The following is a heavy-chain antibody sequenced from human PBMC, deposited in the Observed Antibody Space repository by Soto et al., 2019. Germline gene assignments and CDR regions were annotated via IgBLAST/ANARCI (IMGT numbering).Heavy chain of an antibody. D-gene: IGHD3-3*02. CDR3: ARDKDRQQLGGNYYYIWDV. J-gene: IGHJ6*02. CDR2: IMPIFRTP. V-gene: IGHV1-69*12. CDR1: GGTFSNSA. Sequence: QVQLEQSGAEVKKPGSSVKVSCKASGGTFSNSAISWVRQAPGQGLEWMGGIMPIFRTPDYAQKFQGRVTITADESTSTAYMELSGLKSDDTAVYYCARDKDRQQLGGNYYYIWDVWGQGTTVTVSS.